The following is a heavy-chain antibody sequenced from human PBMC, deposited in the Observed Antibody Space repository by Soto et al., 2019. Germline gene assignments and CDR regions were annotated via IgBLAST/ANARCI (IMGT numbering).Heavy chain of an antibody. V-gene: IGHV3-9*01. CDR1: GFSFDEYS. CDR2: ISWNSADI. J-gene: IGHJ5*02. CDR3: ARVGPYDSGSYMFRYNWFDP. Sequence: GGSLRLSCAASGFSFDEYSMHWVRQPPGKGLEWVSGISWNSADIGYADSVSGRFTMSRDRSKNTVYLQMNSLRVDDTAVYYCARVGPYDSGSYMFRYNWFDPWGQGTLVTVSS. D-gene: IGHD3-10*01.